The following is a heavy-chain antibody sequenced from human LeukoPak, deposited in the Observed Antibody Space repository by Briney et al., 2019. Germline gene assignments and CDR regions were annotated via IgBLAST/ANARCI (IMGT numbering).Heavy chain of an antibody. V-gene: IGHV4-4*02. CDR2: IYHSGST. D-gene: IGHD1-26*01. CDR3: AREPPGGGSYYGVAFDI. J-gene: IGHJ3*02. CDR1: GGSISSSNW. Sequence: PSGTLSLTCAVSGGSISSSNWWSWVRQPPGKGLEWIGEIYHSGSTNYNPSLKSRVTISVDKSKNQFPLKLSSVTAADTAVYYCAREPPGGGSYYGVAFDIWGQGTMVTVSS.